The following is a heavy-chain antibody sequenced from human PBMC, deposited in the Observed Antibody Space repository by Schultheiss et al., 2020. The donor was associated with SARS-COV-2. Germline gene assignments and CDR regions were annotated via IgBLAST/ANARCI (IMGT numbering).Heavy chain of an antibody. CDR2: ISGSGGST. J-gene: IGHJ4*02. CDR1: GFTFSSYW. Sequence: GESLKISCAASGFTFSSYWMHWVRQAPGKGLEWVSAISGSGGSTYYADSVKGRFTISRDNSKNTLYLQMNSLRAEDTAVYYCAKGPKVVVMGWGQGTLVTVSS. CDR3: AKGPKVVVMG. V-gene: IGHV3-23*01. D-gene: IGHD3-22*01.